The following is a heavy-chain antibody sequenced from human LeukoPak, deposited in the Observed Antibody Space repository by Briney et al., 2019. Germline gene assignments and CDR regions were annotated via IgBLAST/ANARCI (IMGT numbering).Heavy chain of an antibody. CDR3: ARETYGSGSYYKY. CDR2: INPNSGGT. D-gene: IGHD3-10*01. Sequence: GASVKVSCKASGYTFTGYYMHWVRQAPGQGLEGMGWINPNSGGTNYAQKFQGRVTMNRDTSISTAYMELSRLRSDDTAVYYCARETYGSGSYYKYWGQGTLVTVSS. J-gene: IGHJ4*02. CDR1: GYTFTGYY. V-gene: IGHV1-2*02.